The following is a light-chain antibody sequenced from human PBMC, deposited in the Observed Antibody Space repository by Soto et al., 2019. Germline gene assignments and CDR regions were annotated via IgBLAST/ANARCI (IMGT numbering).Light chain of an antibody. Sequence: SYELTQPPSVSVAPGQTARITCGGNNIKSKSVHWYQQRPGQAPVLVVHDDSDRPSGIPERFSGSNSENTATLIITRVEAVDEADYYCQVWDTGNDHVVFGGGTKFTVL. CDR2: DDS. CDR3: QVWDTGNDHVV. J-gene: IGLJ2*01. CDR1: NIKSKS. V-gene: IGLV3-21*02.